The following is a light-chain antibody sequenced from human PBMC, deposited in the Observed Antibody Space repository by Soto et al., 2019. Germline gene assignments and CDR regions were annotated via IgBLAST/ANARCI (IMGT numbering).Light chain of an antibody. J-gene: IGLJ1*01. V-gene: IGLV1-40*01. Sequence: QSVLTQPPSVSGAPGQRVTISCTGSSSNIGAGYDVHWYQRLPGTAPKVLIYNNNNRPSGVPDRFSVSKSGTSASLAITGLQAEDEADYYCQSYDSSLSGSYVFGTGTKLTVL. CDR2: NNN. CDR1: SSNIGAGYD. CDR3: QSYDSSLSGSYV.